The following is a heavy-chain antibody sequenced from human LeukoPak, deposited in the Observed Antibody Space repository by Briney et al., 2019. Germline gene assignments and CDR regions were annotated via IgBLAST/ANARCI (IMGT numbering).Heavy chain of an antibody. CDR2: IIPIFGTP. D-gene: IGHD4-23*01. J-gene: IGHJ4*02. V-gene: IGHV1-69*13. CDR1: GGTFSGYT. Sequence: SVKVSCKASGGTFSGYTITWVRQAPGQGLEWMGGIIPIFGTPNYAQKFQGRVTITADESTNTAYMELSSLRSEDTAVYYCARGWLAETMVVTPYNYWGQGTLVTVPS. CDR3: ARGWLAETMVVTPYNY.